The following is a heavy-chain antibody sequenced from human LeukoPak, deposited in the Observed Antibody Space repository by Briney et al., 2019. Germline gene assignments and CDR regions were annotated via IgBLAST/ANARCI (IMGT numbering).Heavy chain of an antibody. J-gene: IGHJ6*03. CDR1: GFTFSSYN. CDR3: ARVRGEYYMDV. D-gene: IGHD3-10*01. Sequence: GGSLRLSCAVSGFTFSSYNMNWVRQAPGKGLEWVSYITYITSSSSSTYYADSVKGRFTISRDNAKNSLYLQMNSLRAEDTAVHFCARVRGEYYMDVWGKGTTVTVSS. V-gene: IGHV3-48*01. CDR2: ITYITSSSSST.